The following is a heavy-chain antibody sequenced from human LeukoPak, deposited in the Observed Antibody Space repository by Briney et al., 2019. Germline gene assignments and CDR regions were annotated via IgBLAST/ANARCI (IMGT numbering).Heavy chain of an antibody. CDR3: ARTGTEDDSSLGD. CDR1: GFTVSSNY. CDR2: IYSGGST. V-gene: IGHV3-53*01. D-gene: IGHD3-22*01. J-gene: IGHJ4*02. Sequence: GGSLRLSCAASGFTVSSNYMSWVRQAPGKGLEWVSVIYSGGSTYYADSVKGRFTISRDNSKNTLYLQMNSLRAEDTAVYYCARTGTEDDSSLGDWGQGTLVTVSS.